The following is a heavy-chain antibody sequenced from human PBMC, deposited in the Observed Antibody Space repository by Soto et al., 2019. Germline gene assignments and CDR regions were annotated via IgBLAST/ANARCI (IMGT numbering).Heavy chain of an antibody. CDR3: AHYYYYGSGSYYTAHL. CDR1: GFSLSTSGVG. D-gene: IGHD3-10*01. CDR2: IYWDDDK. V-gene: IGHV2-5*02. J-gene: IGHJ5*02. Sequence: QITLKESGPTLVKPTQTLTLTCTFSGFSLSTSGVGVGWIRQPPGKALEWLALIYWDDDKRYSPSLKSRLTIPKDTSKNQVVLTMTNMDPVDTATYYCAHYYYYGSGSYYTAHLWGQGTLVTVSS.